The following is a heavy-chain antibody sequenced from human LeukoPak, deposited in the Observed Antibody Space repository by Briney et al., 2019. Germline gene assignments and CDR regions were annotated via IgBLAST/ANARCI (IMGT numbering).Heavy chain of an antibody. J-gene: IGHJ4*02. V-gene: IGHV1-24*01. CDR1: GYTLTELS. CDR3: ATDLGIAAAGTPGY. Sequence: ASVEVSCKVSGYTLTELSMHWVRQAPGKGLEWMGGFDPEDGETIYAQKFQGRVTMTEDTSTDTAYMELSSLRSEDTAVYYCATDLGIAAAGTPGYWGQGTLVTVSS. D-gene: IGHD6-13*01. CDR2: FDPEDGET.